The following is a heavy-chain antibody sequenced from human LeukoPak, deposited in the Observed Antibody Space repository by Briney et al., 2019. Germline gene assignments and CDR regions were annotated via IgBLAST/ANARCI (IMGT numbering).Heavy chain of an antibody. CDR1: GFTFSSYE. CDR2: ISSSGSGGST. J-gene: IGHJ4*02. D-gene: IGHD5/OR15-5a*01. V-gene: IGHV3-23*01. CDR3: AKDRVYMEPDYFDY. Sequence: PGGSLRLSCAASGFTFSSYEMNWVRQAPGKGLEWVSYISSSGSGGSTYYADSVKGRFTISRDNSKNTLYLQMNSLRAEDTAVYYCAKDRVYMEPDYFDYWGQGTLVTVSS.